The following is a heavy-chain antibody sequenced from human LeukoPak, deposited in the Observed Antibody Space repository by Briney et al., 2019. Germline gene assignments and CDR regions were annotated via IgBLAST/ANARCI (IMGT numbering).Heavy chain of an antibody. V-gene: IGHV3-66*02. CDR1: GFTVSSNY. D-gene: IGHD4-17*01. J-gene: IGHJ4*02. CDR3: ARDSTTVTTDY. Sequence: GGSLRLSCAASGFTVSSNYMSWVRQAPGKGLEWVSVIYSGGTTYYADSVKGRFTISRDNSKNMLYLQMNSLRAEETAVYYCARDSTTVTTDYWGQGTLVTVSS. CDR2: IYSGGTT.